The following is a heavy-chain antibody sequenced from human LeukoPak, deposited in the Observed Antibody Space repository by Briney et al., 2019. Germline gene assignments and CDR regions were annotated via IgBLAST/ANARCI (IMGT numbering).Heavy chain of an antibody. J-gene: IGHJ6*02. CDR1: GFTFSSYW. V-gene: IGHV3-7*01. D-gene: IGHD3-10*01. CDR3: ARTMVRGVIIPYYYGMDV. Sequence: PGGSLRLSCAASGFTFSSYWMSWVRQAPGKGLEWVANIKEDGSQKYYVDSEKGRFTISRDNSKNTLYLQMNSLRAEDTAVYYCARTMVRGVIIPYYYGMDVWGQGTTVTVSS. CDR2: IKEDGSQK.